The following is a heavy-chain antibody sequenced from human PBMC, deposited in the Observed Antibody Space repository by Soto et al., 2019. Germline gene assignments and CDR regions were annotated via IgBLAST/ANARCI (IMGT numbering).Heavy chain of an antibody. D-gene: IGHD2-21*01. CDR3: AKDGGGGYRPPNYYYYGLDV. CDR2: ISYDGINK. CDR1: GFSFSAHG. V-gene: IGHV3-30*18. J-gene: IGHJ6*02. Sequence: VGSLRLSCAASGFSFSAHGMHWVRQAPGKGLEWVAVISYDGINKDYADSVEGRLTISRDNSKNTLYLQLDSLRIDDTGIYYCAKDGGGGYRPPNYYYYGLDVWGQGTTVTVSS.